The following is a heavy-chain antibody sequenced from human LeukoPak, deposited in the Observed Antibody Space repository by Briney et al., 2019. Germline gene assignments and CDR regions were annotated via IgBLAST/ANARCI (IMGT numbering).Heavy chain of an antibody. J-gene: IGHJ4*02. D-gene: IGHD1-26*01. CDR2: IRSNAYGGTT. Sequence: TGGSLRLSCTASGFTFGDYAMSWVRQAPGKGLEWVGFIRSNAYGGTTEYAASVKGRFTISRDDSKGIAYLQMNSLKTEDTAVYYCTKYTGNLDYWGQGTLVTVSS. CDR1: GFTFGDYA. CDR3: TKYTGNLDY. V-gene: IGHV3-49*04.